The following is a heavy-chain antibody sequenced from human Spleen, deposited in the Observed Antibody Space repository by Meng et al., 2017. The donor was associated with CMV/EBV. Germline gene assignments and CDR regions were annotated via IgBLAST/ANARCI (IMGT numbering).Heavy chain of an antibody. D-gene: IGHD4-17*01. CDR1: GYNFDIFG. CDR3: ARAGAAVTTHFDF. Sequence: QIQLVQSGPELRRPGASVKVSCKTSGYNFDIFGITWVRHAPGQGLEWVGWVSAENGDTDYGQKFQGRVTVTADTFTNTAYMEVRSLRCDDSAIYYCARAGAAVTTHFDFWGQGTLVTVSS. V-gene: IGHV1-18*01. CDR2: VSAENGDT. J-gene: IGHJ4*02.